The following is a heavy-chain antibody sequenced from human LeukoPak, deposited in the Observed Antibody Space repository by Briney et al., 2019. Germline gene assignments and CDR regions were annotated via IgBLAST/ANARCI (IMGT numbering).Heavy chain of an antibody. CDR2: ISYDGSNK. D-gene: IGHD6-19*01. Sequence: GRSLRLSCAAPGFTFSSYAMHWVRQAPGKGLEWVAVISYDGSNKYYADSVKGRFTISRDNSKNTLYLQMNSLRAEDTAVYYCARDVGHSSGWFTHFDYWGQGTLVTVSS. CDR1: GFTFSSYA. V-gene: IGHV3-30-3*01. CDR3: ARDVGHSSGWFTHFDY. J-gene: IGHJ4*02.